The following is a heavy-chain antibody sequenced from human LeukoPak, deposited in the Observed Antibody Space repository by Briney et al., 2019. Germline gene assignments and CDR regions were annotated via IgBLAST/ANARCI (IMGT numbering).Heavy chain of an antibody. CDR2: IYFSGTT. Sequence: PSETLSLTCTVSGGSLSNYYWSWLRQPPGKGLEWIGYIYFSGTTNINPSLKSRVTISVDMSKNQFSLKLSSVTAADTAVYYCAREDPQTTVPEGLDVWGQGTTVTVSS. D-gene: IGHD4-17*01. CDR1: GGSLSNYY. V-gene: IGHV4-59*01. CDR3: AREDPQTTVPEGLDV. J-gene: IGHJ6*02.